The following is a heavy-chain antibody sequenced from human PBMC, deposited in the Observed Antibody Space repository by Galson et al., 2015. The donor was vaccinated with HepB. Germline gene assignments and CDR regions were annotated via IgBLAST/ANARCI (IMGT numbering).Heavy chain of an antibody. J-gene: IGHJ4*02. CDR2: ISYDGSTI. CDR3: ARDNGKTFGSMLGNY. Sequence: SLRLSCATSGFTFSTYALHWVRQAPGKGLEWVAVISYDGSTIFYADSVKGRFTISRDNSEDILYLQMNSLRPEDTSLYYCARDNGKTFGSMLGNYWGQGTPVTVSS. V-gene: IGHV3-30-3*01. CDR1: GFTFSTYA. D-gene: IGHD3-10*02.